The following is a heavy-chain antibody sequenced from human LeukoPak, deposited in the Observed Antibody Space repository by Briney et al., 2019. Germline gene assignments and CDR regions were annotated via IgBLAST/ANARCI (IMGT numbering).Heavy chain of an antibody. CDR3: ASTKPEGDYPVPFGY. CDR2: ISGSGDRS. Sequence: TGGSLRLSCAASGFSISNYGMSWVRQGPGKGLEWISSISGSGDRSDYADSVNGRFTISKDNAKNSLYLQMNSLRADDTAVYYCASTKPEGDYPVPFGYWGQGTLVTVSS. J-gene: IGHJ4*02. CDR1: GFSISNYG. V-gene: IGHV3-23*01. D-gene: IGHD4-11*01.